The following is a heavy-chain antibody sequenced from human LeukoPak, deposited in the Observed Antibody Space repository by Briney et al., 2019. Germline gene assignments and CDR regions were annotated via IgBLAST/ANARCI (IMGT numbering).Heavy chain of an antibody. CDR2: ISAYYCST. D-gene: IGHD2-15*01. Sequence: ASVTVTRKASGYSFTSYGISWLRQAPGQGLEWMGWISAYYCSTNNAQKLQGRVTMTTDTSTSTAYMEPRSLRTDNTAVYYCARVGSGRVVAATSYYYYYGMDVWGKGTTVTVSS. V-gene: IGHV1-18*04. CDR1: GYSFTSYG. J-gene: IGHJ6*04. CDR3: ARVGSGRVVAATSYYYYYGMDV.